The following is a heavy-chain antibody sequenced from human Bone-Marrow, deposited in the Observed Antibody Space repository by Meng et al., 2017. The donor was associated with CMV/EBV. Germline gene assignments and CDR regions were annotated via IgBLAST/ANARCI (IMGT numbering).Heavy chain of an antibody. CDR1: GFTFSSYE. V-gene: IGHV3-48*03. CDR2: ISSSGSTI. J-gene: IGHJ4*02. D-gene: IGHD6-13*01. CDR3: ARIGSSSWGMGYDVDY. Sequence: GGSLRLSCAASGFTFSSYEMNWVRQAPGKGLEWVSYISSSGSTIYYADSVKGRFTISRDNAKNSLYLQMNSLRAEDTAVYYCARIGSSSWGMGYDVDYWGQGTRVTVSS.